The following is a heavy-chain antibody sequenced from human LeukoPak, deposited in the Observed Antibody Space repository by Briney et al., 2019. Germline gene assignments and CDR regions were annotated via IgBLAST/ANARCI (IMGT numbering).Heavy chain of an antibody. CDR1: GGTFSSYA. V-gene: IGHV1-69*01. J-gene: IGHJ4*02. CDR3: ARSGTYYDILTGYSPFDY. CDR2: IIPIFGTA. Sequence: SVKVSCKASGGTFSSYAISWVRQAPGQGLEWMGGIIPIFGTANYAQKFRGRVTITADESTSTAYMELSSLRSEDTAVYYCARSGTYYDILTGYSPFDYWGQGTLVTVSS. D-gene: IGHD3-9*01.